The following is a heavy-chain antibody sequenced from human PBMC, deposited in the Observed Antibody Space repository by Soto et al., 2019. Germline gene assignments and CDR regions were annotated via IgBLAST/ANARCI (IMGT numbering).Heavy chain of an antibody. CDR1: GYTFTSYY. V-gene: IGHV1-46*01. CDR2: INPSGGST. J-gene: IGHJ4*02. D-gene: IGHD6-19*01. CDR3: ASLSIAVAGTQDY. Sequence: GASVNVSCKASGYTFTSYYMHWVRQAPGQGLEWMGIINPSGGSTSYAQKFQGRVTMTRDTSTSTVYMELSSLRSEDTAVYYCASLSIAVAGTQDYWGQGTLVTVSS.